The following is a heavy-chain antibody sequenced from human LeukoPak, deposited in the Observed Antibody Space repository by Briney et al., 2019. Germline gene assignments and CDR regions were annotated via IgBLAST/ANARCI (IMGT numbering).Heavy chain of an antibody. V-gene: IGHV4-34*01. CDR2: INHSGST. Sequence: SETLSLTCAVYGGSFSAYYWSWIRQPPGKGLEWIGEINHSGSTNYNPSLTSRVTISVDTSKNQFSLKLSSVPAADTAVYYCARMSSSSAYYYYGMDVWGQGTTVTVSS. CDR3: ARMSSSSAYYYYGMDV. D-gene: IGHD6-6*01. J-gene: IGHJ6*02. CDR1: GGSFSAYY.